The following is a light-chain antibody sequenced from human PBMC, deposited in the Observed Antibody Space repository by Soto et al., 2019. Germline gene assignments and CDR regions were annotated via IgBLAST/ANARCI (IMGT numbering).Light chain of an antibody. J-gene: IGKJ4*01. CDR2: DAS. Sequence: GERVTINFRASQSISDWLAWYKQKPGKAPKLLIYDASTLETGVPSRFSGSGSGTEFTLTISSLQPDDFASYYCQQYSTYTRLTFGGGTKLDI. V-gene: IGKV1-5*01. CDR3: QQYSTYTRLT. CDR1: QSISDW.